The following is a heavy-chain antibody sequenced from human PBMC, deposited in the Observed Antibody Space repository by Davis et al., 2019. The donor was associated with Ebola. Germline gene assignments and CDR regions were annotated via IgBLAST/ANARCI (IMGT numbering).Heavy chain of an antibody. CDR1: GFTISSYG. CDR3: ARVPSVTPMGVDYFDY. Sequence: PGGSLTLSCAASGFTISSYGMHWVRHVPGKGLEWVAVISSDGSNKYYADSVKGRFTISRDHSKNMLYLQMNSLIAEDTAVYYCARVPSVTPMGVDYFDYWGQGTLVTVSS. V-gene: IGHV3-30*03. D-gene: IGHD2-15*01. CDR2: ISSDGSNK. J-gene: IGHJ4*02.